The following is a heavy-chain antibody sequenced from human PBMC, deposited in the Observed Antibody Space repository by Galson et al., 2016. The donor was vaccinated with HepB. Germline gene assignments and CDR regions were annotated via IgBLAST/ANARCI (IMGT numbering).Heavy chain of an antibody. V-gene: IGHV3-33*01. CDR2: IWYDGSNK. CDR1: GFTFTNHG. Sequence: SLRLSCAASGFTFTNHGMHWVRQAPGKGLEWVALIWYDGSNKFYADSVKGRFTISRDNSKNTLHLQMNSLRAEDTAVYFCARGDCVTSSYFDLWGCGTLVTVSS. J-gene: IGHJ2*01. CDR3: ARGDCVTSSYFDL. D-gene: IGHD2-21*02.